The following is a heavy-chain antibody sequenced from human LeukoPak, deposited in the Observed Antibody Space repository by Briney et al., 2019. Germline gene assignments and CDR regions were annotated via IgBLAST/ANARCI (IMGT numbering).Heavy chain of an antibody. CDR1: RFTFSSYT. V-gene: IGHV3-21*01. J-gene: IGHJ5*02. D-gene: IGHD5-18*01. Sequence: GGSLRLSCSASRFTFSSYTMNWVRQAPGKGLEWVSSIDPSSTYIYYADSVKGRFTISRDNAKNTLYLQMNSLRAEDTAVYYCAPSYGYYSWGQGTLVTVSS. CDR2: IDPSSTYI. CDR3: APSYGYYS.